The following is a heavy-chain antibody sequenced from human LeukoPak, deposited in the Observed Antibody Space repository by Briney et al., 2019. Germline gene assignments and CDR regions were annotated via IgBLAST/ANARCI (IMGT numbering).Heavy chain of an antibody. Sequence: SETLSLTCSVTRVSISRSDYYWGWVRQTPGKGLEWLGSMSSGGRSFYNPSLKSRATISVDTSKNQFSLRLTSVTAADTAVHYCARAGRVTIFGVVIPSVFPFDYWGQGTLVTVSS. CDR3: ARAGRVTIFGVVIPSVFPFDY. CDR1: RVSISRSDYY. D-gene: IGHD3-3*01. CDR2: MSSGGRS. J-gene: IGHJ4*02. V-gene: IGHV4-39*02.